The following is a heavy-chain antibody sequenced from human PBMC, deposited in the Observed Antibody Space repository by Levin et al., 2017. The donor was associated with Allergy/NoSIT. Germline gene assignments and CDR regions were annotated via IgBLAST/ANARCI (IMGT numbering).Heavy chain of an antibody. V-gene: IGHV3-23*01. CDR3: AKRSPLSWPPFFDY. Sequence: PGGSLRLSCAASGFTFSSYAMNWVRQAPGKGLEWVSTISSDSANTYYADSVSGRFTISRDDSENTLYLQMNSLRAEDTAVYFCAKRSPLSWPPFFDYWGQGTLVTVSS. CDR1: GFTFSSYA. J-gene: IGHJ4*02. CDR2: ISSDSANT. D-gene: IGHD6-13*01.